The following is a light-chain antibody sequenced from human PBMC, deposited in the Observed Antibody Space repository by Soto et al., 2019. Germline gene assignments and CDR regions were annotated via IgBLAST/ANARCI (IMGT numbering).Light chain of an antibody. Sequence: QSVLTQPPSVSGAPGQRVTISCTGSNSNIGSGYDVHWYQHLPGTAPKLLIYSNNNRPSGVPDRFSGSRSGTSASLAITGLQAEDEADYYCQVWDSSTNHPVFGGGTKLTVL. CDR3: QVWDSSTNHPV. CDR2: SNN. V-gene: IGLV1-40*01. CDR1: NSNIGSGYD. J-gene: IGLJ2*01.